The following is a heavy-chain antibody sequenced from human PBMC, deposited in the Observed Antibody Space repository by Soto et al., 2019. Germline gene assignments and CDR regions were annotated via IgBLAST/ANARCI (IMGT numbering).Heavy chain of an antibody. D-gene: IGHD4-17*01. V-gene: IGHV1-69*13. CDR1: GGTFSTYG. CDR3: ARELGPYYRGNSLTLNS. Sequence: QVQLVQSGAEVKKPGSSVKVSCKASGGTFSTYGMNWVRLAPGQGLEWMGGIIPKFGTTNYAQKIQGRVTITADESTKTAYKGLNFLGSEETAVYFCARELGPYYRGNSLTLNSWGQGTLVTVSS. J-gene: IGHJ4*02. CDR2: IIPKFGTT.